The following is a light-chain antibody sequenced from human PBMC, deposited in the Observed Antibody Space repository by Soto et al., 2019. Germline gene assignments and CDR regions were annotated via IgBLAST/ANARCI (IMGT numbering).Light chain of an antibody. CDR3: QKYNSAPS. CDR2: EAS. CDR1: QGITNF. J-gene: IGKJ4*01. V-gene: IGKV1-27*01. Sequence: DIQMTQSPSSLSASLGDRVTITCRASQGITNFLAWYQQKPGKVPKLLIYEASTLQSGVPSRFSGSGSGTDFTLTISSLQPEDVATYYCQKYNSAPSFGGGTKVDIK.